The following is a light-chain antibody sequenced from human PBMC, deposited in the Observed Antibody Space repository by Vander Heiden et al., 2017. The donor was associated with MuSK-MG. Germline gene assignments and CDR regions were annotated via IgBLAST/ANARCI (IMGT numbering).Light chain of an antibody. V-gene: IGLV8-61*01. J-gene: IGLJ2*01. CDR2: STN. CDR1: SGSVSTSYY. Sequence: QTVVTQEPSFSVSPGGTVTLTCGLSSGSVSTSYYPSWYQQTPGQAPRTRIYSTNTRSSGVPDRVSGSILGNKAALTITGAQADDESDYDCVLYMGSGIAVFGGGTKLTVL. CDR3: VLYMGSGIAV.